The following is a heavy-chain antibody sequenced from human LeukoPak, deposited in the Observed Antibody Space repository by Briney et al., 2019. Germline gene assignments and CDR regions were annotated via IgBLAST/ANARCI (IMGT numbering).Heavy chain of an antibody. CDR3: ARDLLVGYGYFDY. V-gene: IGHV3-21*01. D-gene: IGHD5-18*01. Sequence: GGSLRLSCAASGFTFSSYSMNWVRQAPGKGLEWVSSISSSSSYIYYADSVKGRFTISRDNAKNSLYLQMNSLRAGDTAVYYCARDLLVGYGYFDYWGQGTLVTVSS. J-gene: IGHJ4*02. CDR2: ISSSSSYI. CDR1: GFTFSSYS.